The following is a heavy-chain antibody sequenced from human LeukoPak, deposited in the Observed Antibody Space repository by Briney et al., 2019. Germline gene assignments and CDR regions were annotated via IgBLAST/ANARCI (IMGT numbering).Heavy chain of an antibody. D-gene: IGHD3-9*01. V-gene: IGHV3-74*01. CDR3: ARDFDWQLDY. Sequence: PGGSLRLSCAASGFTFSSYWMHWVRQAPGKGLVWVSRINSDGSSTSYADSVKGRFTISRDNAKNSLYLQMNSLRDDDTAVYFCARDFDWQLDYWGQGTLVTVSS. J-gene: IGHJ4*02. CDR2: INSDGSST. CDR1: GFTFSSYW.